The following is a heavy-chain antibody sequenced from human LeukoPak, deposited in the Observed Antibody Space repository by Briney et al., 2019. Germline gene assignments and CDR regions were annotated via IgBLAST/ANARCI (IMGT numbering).Heavy chain of an antibody. V-gene: IGHV3-30*18. CDR2: ISYDGNNQ. CDR1: GFTFSSYG. CDR3: AKDNGGNVVAGRNWLDP. J-gene: IGHJ5*02. D-gene: IGHD2-15*01. Sequence: GGSLRLSCAASGFTFSSYGMHWVRQAPGKGLEWVAVISYDGNNQWYADDEKGQFAISKDNSKNALYLQMTSLRADNTAVYYCAKDNGGNVVAGRNWLDPWGQGTLVSVSS.